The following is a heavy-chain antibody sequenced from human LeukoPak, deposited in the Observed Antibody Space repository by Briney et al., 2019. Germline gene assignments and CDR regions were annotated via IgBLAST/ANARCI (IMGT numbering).Heavy chain of an antibody. J-gene: IGHJ4*02. D-gene: IGHD3-16*01. CDR1: GYSFTGYY. CDR2: INPNSGDT. V-gene: IGHV1-2*02. CDR3: ATQRGSYLWGTDFDY. Sequence: ASMKVSCKASGYSFTGYYMHWVRQAPGQGLEWMGCINPNSGDTKYAQKFQGRVTMTRDTSISTAYMELSRLRSDDTAVYYCATQRGSYLWGTDFDYWGQGTLVTVSS.